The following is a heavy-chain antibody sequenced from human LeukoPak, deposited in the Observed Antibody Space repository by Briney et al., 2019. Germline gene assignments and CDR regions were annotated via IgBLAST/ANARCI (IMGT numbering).Heavy chain of an antibody. J-gene: IGHJ4*02. CDR1: GFTFSSYA. Sequence: RPGGSLRLSCAASGFTFSSYAMSWVRQAPGKGLEWVSTIRGSGGTTYYADSVKGRFTISRDNSKNTLYLQMNSLRAEDTAVYYCARDARDGYGGNPFDYWGQGTLVTVSS. CDR3: ARDARDGYGGNPFDY. D-gene: IGHD4-23*01. CDR2: IRGSGGTT. V-gene: IGHV3-23*01.